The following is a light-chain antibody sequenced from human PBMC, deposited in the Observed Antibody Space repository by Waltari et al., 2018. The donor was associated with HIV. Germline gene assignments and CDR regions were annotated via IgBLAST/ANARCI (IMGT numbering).Light chain of an antibody. CDR3: AAWDDSLSGSVV. CDR1: NSNIGRYA. V-gene: IGLV1-44*01. CDR2: SNT. J-gene: IGLJ2*01. Sequence: QSVLTQPPSASGAPGQRVSISCSGGNSNIGRYAVSWSQQLPGTAPKLLISSNTQRPSGVPDRFSGSKSGTSASLAIGGLQSEDEADYYCAAWDDSLSGSVVFGGGTKLTVL.